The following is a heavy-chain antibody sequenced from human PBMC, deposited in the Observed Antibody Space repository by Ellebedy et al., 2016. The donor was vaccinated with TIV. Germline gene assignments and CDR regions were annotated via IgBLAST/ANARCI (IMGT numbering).Heavy chain of an antibody. Sequence: ASVKVSXXASGYTFTSYDINWVRQATGQGLEWMGWMNPNSGNTGYAQKFQGRVTMTRNTSISTAYMELSSLRSEDTAVYYCARGPGEQWLLTLHYGMDVWGQGTTVTVSS. J-gene: IGHJ6*02. V-gene: IGHV1-8*01. D-gene: IGHD6-19*01. CDR1: GYTFTSYD. CDR3: ARGPGEQWLLTLHYGMDV. CDR2: MNPNSGNT.